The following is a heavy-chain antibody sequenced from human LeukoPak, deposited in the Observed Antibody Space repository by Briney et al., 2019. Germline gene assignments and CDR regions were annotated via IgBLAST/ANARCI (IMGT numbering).Heavy chain of an antibody. V-gene: IGHV3-21*06. J-gene: IGHJ6*02. CDR3: TKVNNDLNGMDV. CDR2: ISSLSSYI. Sequence: PGGSLRLSCAAPGFTFSSHGMNWVRQAPGKGLEWVSSISSLSSYIYYADSVKGRFTISRDNAKNSLYLQMNSLRAEDTAVYYCTKVNNDLNGMDVWGQGTTVTVSS. D-gene: IGHD3-3*01. CDR1: GFTFSSHG.